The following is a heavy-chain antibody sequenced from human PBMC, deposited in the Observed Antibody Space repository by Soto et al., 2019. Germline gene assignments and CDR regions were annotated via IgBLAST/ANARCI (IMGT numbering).Heavy chain of an antibody. D-gene: IGHD5-18*01. J-gene: IGHJ4*02. CDR2: ISYDGGLQ. CDR3: VSDRGYGHASVPYS. V-gene: IGHV3-30*03. Sequence: QAHLVESGGGVVQPGRPLRLSCAASGFTFTSYGMHWVRQAPGTRLGWVAVISYDGGLQHYADSVKGRFTISRDNSKNMVLLQMNSLRAEDTAVYYCVSDRGYGHASVPYSWGQGTLVSVSS. CDR1: GFTFTSYG.